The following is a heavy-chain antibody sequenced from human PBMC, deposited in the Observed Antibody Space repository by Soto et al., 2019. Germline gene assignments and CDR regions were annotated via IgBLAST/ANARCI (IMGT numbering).Heavy chain of an antibody. CDR3: AREPAGANYYDSDGYYFDF. CDR2: INSEGMMT. V-gene: IGHV3-74*01. D-gene: IGHD3-22*01. CDR1: GFTFSSYW. Sequence: GGSLRLSCAASGFTFSSYWMHWVRQAPGKGRVWVSRINSEGMMTSYEDSVKGQFTISRDKAKNSLYLQMNSLRAEDKAVYDCAREPAGANYYDSDGYYFDFWGQGTMVTVSS. J-gene: IGHJ4*02.